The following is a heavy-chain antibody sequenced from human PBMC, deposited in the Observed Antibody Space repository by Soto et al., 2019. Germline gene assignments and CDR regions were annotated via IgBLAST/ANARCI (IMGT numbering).Heavy chain of an antibody. J-gene: IGHJ4*02. Sequence: QVQLVQSGAEVKKPGASVKVSCKASGYTFTSYAMHWVRQAPGQRLEWMGWINAGNDNTKYSQKFQGRVTITRDTSASTAYMELSSLRSEDTAVYYCASTSMGSPYYFAYWGQGTLVTVSS. CDR1: GYTFTSYA. CDR3: ASTSMGSPYYFAY. V-gene: IGHV1-3*01. D-gene: IGHD5-18*01. CDR2: INAGNDNT.